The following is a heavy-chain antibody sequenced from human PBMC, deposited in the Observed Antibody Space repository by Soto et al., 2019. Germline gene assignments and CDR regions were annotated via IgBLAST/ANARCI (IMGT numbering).Heavy chain of an antibody. CDR3: ARVYSLAARGWFDP. CDR2: IYYSGST. V-gene: IGHV4-39*01. J-gene: IGHJ5*02. Sequence: SETLSLTCTVSGGSISSSSYYWGWIRQPPGKGLEWIGSIYYSGSTYYNPSLKSRVTISVDTSKNQFSLKLSSVTAADTAVYYCARVYSLAARGWFDPWGQGTLVTVSS. D-gene: IGHD6-6*01. CDR1: GGSISSSSYY.